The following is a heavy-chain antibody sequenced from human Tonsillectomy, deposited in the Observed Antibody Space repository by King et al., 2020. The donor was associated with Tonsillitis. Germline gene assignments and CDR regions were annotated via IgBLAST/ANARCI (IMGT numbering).Heavy chain of an antibody. D-gene: IGHD6-19*01. CDR2: ISYDGSNK. Sequence: QLVQSGGGVVQPGTSLRLSCAASGLTFSSYAMHWVRQAPGKGLEWVAVISYDGSNKYYADSVKGRFTISRDNYKNTLFLQMNSLRAEDTAVYYCASDETRQDQIAVADYFYGLDVWGQGTTVTVSS. V-gene: IGHV3-30*04. CDR3: ASDETRQDQIAVADYFYGLDV. CDR1: GLTFSSYA. J-gene: IGHJ6*02.